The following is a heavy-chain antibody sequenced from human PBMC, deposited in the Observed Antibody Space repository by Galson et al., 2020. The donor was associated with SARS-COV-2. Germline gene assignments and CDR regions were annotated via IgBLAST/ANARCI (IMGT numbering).Heavy chain of an antibody. V-gene: IGHV5-51*01. J-gene: IGHJ4*02. CDR1: GYSFPIYW. Sequence: KIGESLKISCKGSGYSFPIYWIGWVRQMPGKGLEWMGIIYPDDSDTRYSPSFEGQVTVSADKSSKTAYLQWRSLRASDTAIYYCVRQSSPKDGVKGCFDAWGQGTLVSVAS. CDR3: VRQSSPKDGVKGCFDA. D-gene: IGHD3-3*01. CDR2: IYPDDSDT.